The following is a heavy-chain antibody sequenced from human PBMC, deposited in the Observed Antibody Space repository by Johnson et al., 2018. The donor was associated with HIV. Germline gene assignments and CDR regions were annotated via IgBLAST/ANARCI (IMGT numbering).Heavy chain of an antibody. CDR3: AKIIGYSSGLEI. V-gene: IGHV3-9*01. Sequence: VHLVESGGGLVQPGRSLRLSCAASGFPFDDYAMHWVRQVPGKGLAWVSGISWNSDNLGYADPVKGRFTISRDSAKNSLYLQMNSLRAEDTAVYYCAKIIGYSSGLEIWGQGTMVTVSS. CDR1: GFPFDDYA. CDR2: ISWNSDNL. J-gene: IGHJ3*02. D-gene: IGHD6-19*01.